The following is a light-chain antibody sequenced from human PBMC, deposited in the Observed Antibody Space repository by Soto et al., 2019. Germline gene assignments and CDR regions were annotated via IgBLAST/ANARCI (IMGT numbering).Light chain of an antibody. V-gene: IGKV3-11*01. Sequence: VLTQSPATRSLPPGVTATVPCRASPCASVHVARYQQNPFQAPTLLSHDASNRATGIPARFSGSGSGTDVTLAVSSLEPEDFAVSSGQQRSNWPPATFGQGTKVDI. CDR2: DAS. CDR3: QQRSNWPPAT. J-gene: IGKJ1*01. CDR1: PCASVH.